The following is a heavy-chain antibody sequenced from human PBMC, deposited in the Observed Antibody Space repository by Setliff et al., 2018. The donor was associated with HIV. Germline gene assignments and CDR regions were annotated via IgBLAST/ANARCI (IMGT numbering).Heavy chain of an antibody. Sequence: GGSLRLSCSASGFTFSDSWMSWVRQAPGKGLEWVANIDPDGSQQYVAESVKGRFTISRDNAKNSLYLQMNSLRAEDTAVYYCAKGGYYDFWSGYYTDDAFDIWGQGTMVTVSS. V-gene: IGHV3-7*01. J-gene: IGHJ3*02. CDR3: AKGGYYDFWSGYYTDDAFDI. CDR1: GFTFSDSW. CDR2: IDPDGSQQ. D-gene: IGHD3-3*01.